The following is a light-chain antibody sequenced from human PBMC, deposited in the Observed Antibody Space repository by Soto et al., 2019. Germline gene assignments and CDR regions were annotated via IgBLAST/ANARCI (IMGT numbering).Light chain of an antibody. J-gene: IGLJ1*01. V-gene: IGLV2-14*01. CDR1: SSAIGYYNY. CDR3: LSYTTSRTDV. CDR2: DVT. Sequence: QSALTQPASVSGSPGQSITISCTGSSSAIGYYNYVSWYQQHPDKAPKVIIYDVTNRPSGVSTRFSGSKSGNTASLTISGLLAEDEADDYCLSYTTSRTDVVGSGTKLTV.